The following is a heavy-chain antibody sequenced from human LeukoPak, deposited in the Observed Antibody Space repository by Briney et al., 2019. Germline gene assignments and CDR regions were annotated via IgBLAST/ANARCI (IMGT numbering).Heavy chain of an antibody. D-gene: IGHD3-10*01. CDR1: GFTFSSYG. CDR3: AKHAYGSGKQAIDY. V-gene: IGHV3-33*06. J-gene: IGHJ4*02. CDR2: IWYDGSNK. Sequence: GGSLRLSRAASGFTFSSYGMHWVRQAPGKGLEWVAVIWYDGSNKYYADSVKGRFTISRDNYKNTLYLQMNSLRAEDTAVYYCAKHAYGSGKQAIDYWGQGTLVTVSS.